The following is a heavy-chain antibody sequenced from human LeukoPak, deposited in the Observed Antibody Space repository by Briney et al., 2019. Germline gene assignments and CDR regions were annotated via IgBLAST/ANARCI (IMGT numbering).Heavy chain of an antibody. CDR3: ARDGTSTDDY. D-gene: IGHD2-2*01. CDR2: ISGNNDNP. CDR1: GYTFTGYY. J-gene: IGHJ4*02. Sequence: ASVKVSCKASGYTFTGYYMHWVRQAPGQGLEWMGWISGNNDNPNYGQKFQGRFTVTTDSSTSTAYMELRNLRFDDTAVYYCARDGTSTDDYWGQGTLVTVSS. V-gene: IGHV1-18*04.